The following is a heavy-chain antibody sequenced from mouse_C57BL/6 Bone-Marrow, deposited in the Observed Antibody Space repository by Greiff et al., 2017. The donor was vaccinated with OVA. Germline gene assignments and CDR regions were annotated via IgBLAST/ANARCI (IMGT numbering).Heavy chain of an antibody. V-gene: IGHV5-4*01. CDR3: ARDRGP. Sequence: EVQVVESGGGLVKPGGSLKLSCAASGFTFSSYAMSWVRQTPKKRLEWVATISDGGSYTYYPDNVKGRFTISRDNAKNNLYLQMSHLKSEDTAMYYCARDRGPWGQGTLVTVSA. D-gene: IGHD3-1*01. CDR2: ISDGGSYT. CDR1: GFTFSSYA. J-gene: IGHJ3*01.